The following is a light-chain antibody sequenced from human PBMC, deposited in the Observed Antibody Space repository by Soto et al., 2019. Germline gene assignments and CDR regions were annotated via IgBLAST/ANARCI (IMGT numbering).Light chain of an antibody. J-gene: IGKJ4*01. CDR1: QSVFYSSNNKNY. V-gene: IGKV4-1*01. Sequence: DIVMTQSPDSLAVSLGERATINCKSSQSVFYSSNNKNYLAWYQQKPGQPPMLLIYWASTRESGVPDRFSGSGSGTDFTLTISSLQAEDVAVYYCQRYDSTPLTFGGGTKVEIK. CDR3: QRYDSTPLT. CDR2: WAS.